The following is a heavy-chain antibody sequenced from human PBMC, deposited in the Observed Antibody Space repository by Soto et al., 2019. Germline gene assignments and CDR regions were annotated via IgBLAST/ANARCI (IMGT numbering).Heavy chain of an antibody. V-gene: IGHV1-69*01. CDR3: ARSCSGGSCYARYYYYYGMDV. D-gene: IGHD2-15*01. CDR2: IIPIFGTA. J-gene: IGHJ6*02. Sequence: QVQLVQSGAEVKKPGSSVKVSCKASGGTFSSYAISWVRQAPGQGLDWMGGIIPIFGTANYAQKFQGRVTITADESTSTAYMELSSLRSEDTAVYYCARSCSGGSCYARYYYYYGMDVWGQGTTVTVSS. CDR1: GGTFSSYA.